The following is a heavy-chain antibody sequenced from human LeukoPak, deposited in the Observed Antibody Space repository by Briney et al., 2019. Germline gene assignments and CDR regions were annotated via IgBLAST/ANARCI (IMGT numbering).Heavy chain of an antibody. CDR1: GYTFTNYY. V-gene: IGHV1-46*01. CDR2: SNPTGSST. J-gene: IGHJ4*02. CDR3: AREESGGYFDY. D-gene: IGHD2-8*02. Sequence: ASVKVSCKASGYTFTNYYMHWVQQAPGQGLEWMGLSNPTGSSTNYAQKFRGRVTMTRDTSTTTVYMELSSLRSEDTAVYYCAREESGGYFDYWGQGTLVTVSS.